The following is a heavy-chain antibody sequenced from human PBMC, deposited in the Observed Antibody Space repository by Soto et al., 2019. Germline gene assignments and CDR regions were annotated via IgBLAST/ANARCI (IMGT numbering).Heavy chain of an antibody. CDR1: GFSVSDNY. J-gene: IGHJ4*02. CDR3: KTPDY. Sequence: EVQLVESGGGLVQPGGSLRLACAASGFSVSDNYMNWVRQAPGKGLEWVSVIFSGGSTYYADSVKGRFTISRHNSENTLDLQKSSPGIEDPAGLLRKTPDYWGRGTLVTVSS. D-gene: IGHD3-22*01. CDR2: IFSGGST. V-gene: IGHV3-53*04.